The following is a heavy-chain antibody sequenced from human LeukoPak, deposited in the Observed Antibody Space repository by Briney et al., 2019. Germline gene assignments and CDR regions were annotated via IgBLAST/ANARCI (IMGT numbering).Heavy chain of an antibody. J-gene: IGHJ6*03. CDR3: ARVEAYSSSYYYCMDV. CDR2: MNPNSGNT. Sequence: ASVKVSCKASGYTFTSYDINWVRQATGQGLEWMGWMNPNSGNTGYAQKFQGRVTMTRNTSISTAYMELSSLRSEDTAVYYCARVEAYSSSYYYCMDVWGKGTTVTVSS. CDR1: GYTFTSYD. D-gene: IGHD6-13*01. V-gene: IGHV1-8*01.